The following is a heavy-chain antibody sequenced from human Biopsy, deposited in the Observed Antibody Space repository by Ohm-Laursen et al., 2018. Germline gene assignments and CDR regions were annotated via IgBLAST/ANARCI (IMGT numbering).Heavy chain of an antibody. CDR3: GAYPSSGFFENNDDFAMDV. Sequence: SVKVSCKSSGGAFTNYAINWVRQAPGHGLGWMGGIITVSETAGYAERFQGRVTITSDVTTTTAYMDLSGMRSEDTAVYYRGAYPSSGFFENNDDFAMDVWGQGTTVIVSS. D-gene: IGHD6-19*01. CDR1: GGAFTNYA. J-gene: IGHJ6*02. V-gene: IGHV1-69*13. CDR2: IITVSETA.